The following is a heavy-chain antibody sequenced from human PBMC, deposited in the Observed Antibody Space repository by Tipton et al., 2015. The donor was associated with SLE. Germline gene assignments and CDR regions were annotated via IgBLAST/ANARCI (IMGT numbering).Heavy chain of an antibody. CDR3: ARDQVPGSTPDY. D-gene: IGHD1-14*01. J-gene: IGHJ4*02. Sequence: SLRLSCAASGFTFNIHAMTWVRQAPGKGLKWVSGISGGRTYYADSVKGRFSISRDNSKNTLYLQMNSLRAEDTAVYYCARDQVPGSTPDYWGQGTLVTVSS. CDR2: ISGGRT. CDR1: GFTFNIHA. V-gene: IGHV3-23*01.